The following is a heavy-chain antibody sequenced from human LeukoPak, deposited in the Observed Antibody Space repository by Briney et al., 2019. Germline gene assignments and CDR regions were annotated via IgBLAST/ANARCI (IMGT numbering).Heavy chain of an antibody. CDR2: IYSDNT. D-gene: IGHD4/OR15-4a*01. CDR3: ARRAGAYSHPYDY. Sequence: GGSLRLSCAASGFTVSSNDMSWVRQAPGKGLEWVSFIYSDNTHYSDSVKGRFTISRDNSKNTLYLQVNSLRAEDTAVYYCARRAGAYSHPYDYWGQGTLVTVSS. CDR1: GFTVSSND. J-gene: IGHJ4*02. V-gene: IGHV3-53*01.